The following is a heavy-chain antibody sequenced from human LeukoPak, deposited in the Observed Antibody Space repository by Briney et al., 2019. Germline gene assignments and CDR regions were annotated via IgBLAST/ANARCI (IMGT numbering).Heavy chain of an antibody. D-gene: IGHD6-19*01. CDR2: ISYDGSNK. CDR3: AKDSGTYSSVWYYYGMDV. J-gene: IGHJ6*02. CDR1: GFTFSSYG. Sequence: GRSLRLSCAASGFTFSSYGMHWVRQAPGKGLEWVAVISYDGSNKYYADSVKGRFTISRDNSKNTLYLQMNSLRAEDTAVYYCAKDSGTYSSVWYYYGMDVWGQGTTVTVSS. V-gene: IGHV3-30*18.